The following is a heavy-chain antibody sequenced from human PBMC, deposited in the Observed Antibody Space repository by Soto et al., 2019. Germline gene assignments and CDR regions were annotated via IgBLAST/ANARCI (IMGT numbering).Heavy chain of an antibody. Sequence: QEQLRESGPGLVKPSETLSLTCSISDDSMGPYYWTWIRQTPRKELQWIGYVYTSGSTKYNSSLKSRVTISLDASNSQFSLTMSSVTAADTGVYYCAREVVGNTWPGIFDSWGRGTLVVVSS. CDR3: AREVVGNTWPGIFDS. J-gene: IGHJ4*02. CDR2: VYTSGST. CDR1: DDSMGPYY. V-gene: IGHV4-4*08.